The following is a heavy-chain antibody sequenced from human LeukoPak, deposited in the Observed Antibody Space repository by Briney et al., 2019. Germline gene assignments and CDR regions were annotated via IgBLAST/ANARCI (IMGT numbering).Heavy chain of an antibody. D-gene: IGHD6-13*01. CDR3: ARVGSRFFDY. V-gene: IGHV3-7*01. CDR2: IRQDGSDK. J-gene: IGHJ4*02. Sequence: GGSLRLSCAASGFTFSGYWMSWVRQAPGKGLEWVANIRQDGSDKYYVGSVKGRFTISRDNAKNSLFLQMNSLRAEDTAVYYCARVGSRFFDYWGQGTLVTVSS. CDR1: GFTFSGYW.